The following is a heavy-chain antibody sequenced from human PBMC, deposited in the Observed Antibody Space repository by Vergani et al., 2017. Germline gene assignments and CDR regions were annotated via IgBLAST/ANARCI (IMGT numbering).Heavy chain of an antibody. CDR2: IYHTGSA. D-gene: IGHD3-10*01. J-gene: IGHJ5*02. V-gene: IGHV4-38-2*01. CDR3: VRTVARWFGETKDGGWFDP. CDR1: GYSITSGYY. Sequence: QVQLLESGPGLLKPSETLSLTCSVSGYSITSGYYWGWIRQPPGRGLEWIGSIYHTGSAYYNPSLKRRVTVSVDTSMNQVSLKLNSVTAADTAVYYCVRTVARWFGETKDGGWFDPWGQGTLVTVTS.